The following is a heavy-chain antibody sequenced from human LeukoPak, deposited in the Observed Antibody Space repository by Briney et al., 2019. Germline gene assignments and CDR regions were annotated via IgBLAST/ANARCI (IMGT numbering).Heavy chain of an antibody. D-gene: IGHD6-13*01. J-gene: IGHJ4*02. CDR3: ARDSRSSSLK. V-gene: IGHV3-30*04. Sequence: PGGSLRLSCAASGFTFSSYAMHWVRQAPGKGLEWVAVISYDGSNKYYADSVKGRFTISRDNSKNTLYLQMNSLRAEDTAVYYCARDSRSSSLKWGQGTLGTVSS. CDR2: ISYDGSNK. CDR1: GFTFSSYA.